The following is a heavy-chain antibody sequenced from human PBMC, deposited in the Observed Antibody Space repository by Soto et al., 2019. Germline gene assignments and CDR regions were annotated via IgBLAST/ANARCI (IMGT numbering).Heavy chain of an antibody. J-gene: IGHJ6*02. CDR3: ARTLRPRQRYFNGMDV. V-gene: IGHV4-39*01. D-gene: IGHD3-9*01. Sequence: SETLSLTCTVSGGSISSGNYVWAWIRQSPGKGLEWIGRIYYTGATYYNPSLKSRVTISVDTSTSQFSLKLSSLTAADTAVYYCARTLRPRQRYFNGMDVWGQGTTVTVSS. CDR2: IYYTGAT. CDR1: GGSISSGNYV.